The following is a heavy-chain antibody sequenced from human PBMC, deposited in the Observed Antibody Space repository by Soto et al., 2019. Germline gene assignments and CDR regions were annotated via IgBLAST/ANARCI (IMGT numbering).Heavy chain of an antibody. CDR3: ARGGGSADH. J-gene: IGHJ4*02. CDR1: GGSISGFY. V-gene: IGHV4-59*01. Sequence: PSETLSLTCTVSGGSISGFYWSWIRQPPGKGLEWIGYMYYSGTTNYNPSLKSRVTMSVDTSKSQFSLKLSSVTAADAAVYYCARGGGSADHWGQGTLVTVSS. CDR2: MYYSGTT. D-gene: IGHD6-25*01.